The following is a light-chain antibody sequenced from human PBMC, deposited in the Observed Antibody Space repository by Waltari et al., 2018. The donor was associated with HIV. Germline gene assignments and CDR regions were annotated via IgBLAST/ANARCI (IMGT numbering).Light chain of an antibody. V-gene: IGKV2-28*01. Sequence: IVMTHSPLSLPVTPGEPASIPCRSSQSLLHIGRNFLAWYMQKAGQSPQRLIYMGSNRASGVPERFSGSGSGTDFSLEISRVEAEDAGVYYCMQAVQTPITFGQGTRLEIK. CDR2: MGS. CDR1: QSLLHIGRNF. J-gene: IGKJ5*01. CDR3: MQAVQTPIT.